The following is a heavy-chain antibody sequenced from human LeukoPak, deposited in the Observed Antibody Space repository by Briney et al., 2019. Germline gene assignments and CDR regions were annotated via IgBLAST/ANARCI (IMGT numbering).Heavy chain of an antibody. J-gene: IGHJ4*02. Sequence: GGSLRLSCAASGFTFSIIAMSWVRQAPGKGLEWVSGISGSGEIIYYAGSVKGRFTISRDNSKNTLYLQMNSLRAEDTAVYYCTKVPAAVLNSVESWGQGTLVIVSP. CDR2: ISGSGEII. D-gene: IGHD2-2*01. V-gene: IGHV3-23*01. CDR1: GFTFSIIA. CDR3: TKVPAAVLNSVES.